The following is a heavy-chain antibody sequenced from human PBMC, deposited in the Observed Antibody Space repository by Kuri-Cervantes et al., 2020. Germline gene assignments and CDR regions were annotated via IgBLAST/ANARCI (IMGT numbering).Heavy chain of an antibody. CDR2: ISGSGGP. V-gene: IGHV3-23*01. J-gene: IGHJ4*02. CDR3: IREIVGRGAGDY. Sequence: LSLTCAASGFTFSSYAMSWVRQAPGKGLEWVSTISGSGGPYYAESVKGRFTISRDNSKNMLYLQMNSLATDDTAVYYCIREIVGRGAGDYWGQGTLVTVSS. CDR1: GFTFSSYA. D-gene: IGHD3-22*01.